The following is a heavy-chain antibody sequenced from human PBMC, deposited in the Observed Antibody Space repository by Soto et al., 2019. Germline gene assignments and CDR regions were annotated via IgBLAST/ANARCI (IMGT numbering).Heavy chain of an antibody. CDR1: GFSFSNYA. V-gene: IGHV3-23*01. Sequence: PGGSLRLSCAASGFSFSNYAMNWVRQAPGKGLELVSFISGSRNDGITKYVDSVKGRFTISRDNSKNTLYLQLRSLRAEDTAVYYCAKFSAHSMFDISSAPDYWGQGTLVTVSS. J-gene: IGHJ4*02. D-gene: IGHD3-10*02. CDR2: ISGSRNDGIT. CDR3: AKFSAHSMFDISSAPDY.